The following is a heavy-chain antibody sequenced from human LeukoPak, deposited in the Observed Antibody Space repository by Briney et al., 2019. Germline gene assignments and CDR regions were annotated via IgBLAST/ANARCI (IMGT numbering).Heavy chain of an antibody. CDR1: GGSFSGYY. J-gene: IGHJ4*02. CDR3: ASNGDDFWSGYSDY. D-gene: IGHD3-3*01. V-gene: IGHV4-34*01. CDR2: INHSGST. Sequence: SETLSLTCAVYGGSFSGYYWSWIRQPPGKGQEWIGEINHSGSTNYNPSLKSRVTITVDTSKNQFSLKLSSVTAADTAVYYCASNGDDFWSGYSDYWGQGTLVTVSS.